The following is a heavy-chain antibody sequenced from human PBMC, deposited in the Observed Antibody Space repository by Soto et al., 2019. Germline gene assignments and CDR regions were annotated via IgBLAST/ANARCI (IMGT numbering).Heavy chain of an antibody. Sequence: GGSLRLSCAASGFTFSSYWMHWVRQAPGKGLVWVSRINSAGTSTYYADSVQGRFTISRDNAKNTLYLQMNSLRAEDTALYYCARGPFYVDVWGQGTAVTVSS. CDR3: ARGPFYVDV. V-gene: IGHV3-74*01. J-gene: IGHJ6*02. CDR2: INSAGTST. D-gene: IGHD3-16*01. CDR1: GFTFSSYW.